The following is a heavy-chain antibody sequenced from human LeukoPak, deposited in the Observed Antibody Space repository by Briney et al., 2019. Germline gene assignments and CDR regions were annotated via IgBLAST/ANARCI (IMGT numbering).Heavy chain of an antibody. CDR3: ASAAAAGTFDY. V-gene: IGHV1-2*02. J-gene: IGHJ4*02. CDR1: GYTFTGYY. Sequence: ASVKVSCKASGYTFTGYYMHWVRQAPGQGLEWMGWINPNSGGTNYAQKFQGRVTITADESTSTAYMELSSLRSEDTAVYYCASAAAAGTFDYWGQGTLVTVSS. CDR2: INPNSGGT. D-gene: IGHD6-13*01.